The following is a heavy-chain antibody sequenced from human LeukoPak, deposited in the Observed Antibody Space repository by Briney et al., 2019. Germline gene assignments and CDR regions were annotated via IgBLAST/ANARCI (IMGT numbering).Heavy chain of an antibody. CDR1: GCTFGSYA. Sequence: GSSVKVSCKASGCTFGSYAISWVRQPPGQGLEWMGGIIPILGTANYAQKFQGRVTITADKSTSTAYMELSSLTSEDTAVYYCAREGGPGVVVPAAKSEAFDIWGQGTMVTVSS. V-gene: IGHV1-69*10. CDR2: IIPILGTA. CDR3: AREGGPGVVVPAAKSEAFDI. J-gene: IGHJ3*02. D-gene: IGHD2-2*01.